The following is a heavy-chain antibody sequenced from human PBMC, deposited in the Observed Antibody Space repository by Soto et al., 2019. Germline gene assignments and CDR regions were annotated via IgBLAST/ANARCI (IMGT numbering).Heavy chain of an antibody. CDR3: AAVVGAVSGTGAFDL. V-gene: IGHV1-58*01. CDR1: GFTFTSSA. CDR2: IVVGSGNT. D-gene: IGHD6-19*01. J-gene: IGHJ3*01. Sequence: SVKVSCKASGFTFTSSAVQWVRQARGQRLEWIGWIVVGSGNTNYAQKFQERVTITRDMSTSTAYRELSSRRSEDTGEYYCAAVVGAVSGTGAFDLWGQGTMVTVSS.